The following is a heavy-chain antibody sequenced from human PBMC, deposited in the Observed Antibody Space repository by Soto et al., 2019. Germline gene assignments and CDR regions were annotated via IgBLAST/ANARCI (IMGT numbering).Heavy chain of an antibody. CDR3: ARGTIVATNFQRPRVYYGMDV. D-gene: IGHD5-12*01. CDR1: GYTFTSYY. CDR2: INPIGGST. J-gene: IGHJ6*02. V-gene: IGHV1-46*01. Sequence: ASVKVSYKASGYTFTSYYMHWVRQAPGQGLEWMGRINPIGGSTSYAQKFQGRVTITGDESTSTAYMELSSLRSEDTAVYYCARGTIVATNFQRPRVYYGMDVWGQGTTVTVSS.